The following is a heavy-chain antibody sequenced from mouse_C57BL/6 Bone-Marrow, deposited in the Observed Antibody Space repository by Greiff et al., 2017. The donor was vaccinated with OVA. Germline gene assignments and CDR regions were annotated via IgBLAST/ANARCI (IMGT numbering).Heavy chain of an antibody. CDR3: ASLPSYCGSSYFGY. D-gene: IGHD1-1*01. CDR1: GYAFSSSW. CDR2: IYPGDGDT. Sequence: QVQLKESGPELVKPGASVKISCKASGYAFSSSWMNWVKQRPGKGLEWIGRIYPGDGDTNYNGKFKGKATLTADKSSSPAYMQLSSLTSENSAVYFCASLPSYCGSSYFGYWGQGTTLTVSS. J-gene: IGHJ2*01. V-gene: IGHV1-82*01.